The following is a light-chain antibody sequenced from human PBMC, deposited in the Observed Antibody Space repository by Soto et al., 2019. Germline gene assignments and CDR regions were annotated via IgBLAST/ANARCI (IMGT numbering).Light chain of an antibody. J-gene: IGKJ4*02. CDR2: AAS. CDR1: QGISNY. Sequence: DIQLTQSPSSLSASVGERATLSCRASQGISNYLAWYQQKPGKVPNLLIYAASTLQTGVPARFSGSGSGTDFTLTISSLQPEDVATYYCQKFNSGRTFGGGTKVEI. CDR3: QKFNSGRT. V-gene: IGKV1-27*01.